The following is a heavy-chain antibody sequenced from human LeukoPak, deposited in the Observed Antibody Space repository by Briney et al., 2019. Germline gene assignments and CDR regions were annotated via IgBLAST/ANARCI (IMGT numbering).Heavy chain of an antibody. Sequence: GGSLRLSCAASGFTFSDYYMSWVRQAPGKGLEWVSYISSSGSTIYYADSVRGRFTISRDNAKSSLYLQINSLRAEDTAVYYCAELGITMIGGVWGKGTTVTISS. CDR3: AELGITMIGGV. J-gene: IGHJ6*04. CDR1: GFTFSDYY. V-gene: IGHV3-11*04. CDR2: ISSSGSTI. D-gene: IGHD3-10*02.